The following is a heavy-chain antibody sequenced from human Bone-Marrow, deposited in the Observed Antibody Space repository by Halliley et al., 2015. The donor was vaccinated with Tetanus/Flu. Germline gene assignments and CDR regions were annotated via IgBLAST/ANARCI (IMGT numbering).Heavy chain of an antibody. V-gene: IGHV1-46*01. CDR3: VGVFDDFGGPVDD. D-gene: IGHD3-16*01. CDR2: MNNGADDT. J-gene: IGHJ4*02. Sequence: QLVQSGAEVKKPGASVKVSCKASGYTFSSYYMHWVRQAPGQGLEWMGRMNNGADDTKYEEKFQGRVTMTRDTSTSTAYMELRSLRSVDTAVYYCVGVFDDFGGPVDDWGQGTPVAGSS. CDR1: GYTFSSYY.